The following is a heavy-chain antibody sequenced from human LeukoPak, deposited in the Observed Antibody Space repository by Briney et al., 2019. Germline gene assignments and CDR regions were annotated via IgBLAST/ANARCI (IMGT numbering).Heavy chain of an antibody. CDR1: GGSISSSSYY. CDR3: ARLQIIGYCSSTSCYSAAGGIDY. D-gene: IGHD2-2*03. J-gene: IGHJ4*02. V-gene: IGHV4-39*01. Sequence: SETLSLTCTVSGGSISSSSYYWGWIRQPPGKGLEWIGSTYYSGSTYYNPSLKSRVTISVDTSKNQFSLKLSSVTAADTAVYYCARLQIIGYCSSTSCYSAAGGIDYWGQGTLVTVSS. CDR2: TYYSGST.